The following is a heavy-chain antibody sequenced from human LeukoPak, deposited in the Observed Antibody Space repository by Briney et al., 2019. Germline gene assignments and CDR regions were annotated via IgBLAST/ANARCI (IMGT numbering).Heavy chain of an antibody. CDR3: VRDYKNY. D-gene: IGHD5-24*01. Sequence: GGSLRLSCAASKFRFSSYWMSWVRQAPGQGLEWVAIIKEDGSKKYYVDSVKGRFAISRDNGRNSLSLQMNSLRAEDTAVYYCVRDYKNYWGQGTLVTVSS. CDR1: KFRFSSYW. CDR2: IKEDGSKK. V-gene: IGHV3-7*01. J-gene: IGHJ4*02.